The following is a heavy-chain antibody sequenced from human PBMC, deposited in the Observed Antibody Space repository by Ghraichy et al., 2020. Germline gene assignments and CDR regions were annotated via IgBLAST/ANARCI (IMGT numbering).Heavy chain of an antibody. Sequence: ESLNISCTVSGVSISSSSYYWGWIRQPPGKGLECIGSIYYSGSNYYNPSLKSRVTISVDTSKNQFSLKLSSVTAADTSVYYCARQLRGWYTPEGYWGQGKLVTGSS. CDR1: GVSISSSSYY. D-gene: IGHD6-19*01. J-gene: IGHJ4*02. CDR2: IYYSGSN. CDR3: ARQLRGWYTPEGY. V-gene: IGHV4-39*01.